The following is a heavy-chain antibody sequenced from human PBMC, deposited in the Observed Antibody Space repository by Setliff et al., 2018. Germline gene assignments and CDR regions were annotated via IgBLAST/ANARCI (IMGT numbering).Heavy chain of an antibody. D-gene: IGHD3-10*01. J-gene: IGHJ4*02. CDR2: IDRTGNR. CDR3: ARRDEYLQFREFFDF. CDR1: GVSISDGHF. V-gene: IGHV4-38-2*01. Sequence: KPSETLSLTCAVSGVSISDGHFWGWIRQPPGKGLEWIGSIDRTGNRYYNSPLRSRVTLSIDMSRNEFSLELRSVTAADTAMYYCARRDEYLQFREFFDFWGQGILVTVSS.